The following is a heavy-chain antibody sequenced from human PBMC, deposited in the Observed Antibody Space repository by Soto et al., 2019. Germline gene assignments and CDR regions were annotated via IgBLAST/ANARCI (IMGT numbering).Heavy chain of an antibody. J-gene: IGHJ5*02. D-gene: IGHD6-13*01. CDR2: IKSKTDGGTT. CDR3: PTAGPDTVGYLDP. V-gene: IGHV3-15*07. Sequence: EVQLVESGGGLVKPGGSLRLSCAASGFTFSNAWMNWVRQAPGKGLEWVGRIKSKTDGGTTDYAAPVKGRFTISRDDSKYTLYLQMNSLKTEDTAVYYCPTAGPDTVGYLDPWGQGTLVTVSS. CDR1: GFTFSNAW.